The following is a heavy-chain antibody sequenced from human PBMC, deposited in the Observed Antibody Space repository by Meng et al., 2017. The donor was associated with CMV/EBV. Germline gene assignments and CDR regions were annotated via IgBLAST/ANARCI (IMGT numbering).Heavy chain of an antibody. J-gene: IGHJ5*02. CDR1: GFTFSSYA. D-gene: IGHD4-17*01. Sequence: QVQPVESGXGVVQPXRSLRPXXXASGFTFSSYAMHWVRQAPGKGLEWVAVISYDGSNKYYADSVKGRFTISRDNSKNTLYLQMNSLRAEDTAVYYCARNYYGDYVSFLDPCGQGTLSTVSS. V-gene: IGHV3-30-3*01. CDR3: ARNYYGDYVSFLDP. CDR2: ISYDGSNK.